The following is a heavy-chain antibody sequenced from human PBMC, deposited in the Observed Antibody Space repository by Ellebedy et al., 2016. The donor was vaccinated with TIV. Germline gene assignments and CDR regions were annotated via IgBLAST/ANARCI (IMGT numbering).Heavy chain of an antibody. Sequence: GGSLRLSXAASGFTFSTYWMSWVRHVPGKGLEWVANINRDGSDTYYVDPVKGRFTVSRDNAKSSLYLQMNSLRAEDTALYFCARDSGIRTVDAWGKGTTVTVSS. V-gene: IGHV3-7*01. CDR2: INRDGSDT. J-gene: IGHJ6*04. CDR3: ARDSGIRTVDA. CDR1: GFTFSTYW. D-gene: IGHD3-10*01.